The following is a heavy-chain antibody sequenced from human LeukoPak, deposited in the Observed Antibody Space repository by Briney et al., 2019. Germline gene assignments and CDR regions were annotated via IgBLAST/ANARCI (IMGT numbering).Heavy chain of an antibody. V-gene: IGHV3-23*01. Sequence: QAGGSLRLSCAASGFSFDNFAMSWVRQAPGKGLEWVSAISGSGGSTYYADSVKGRFTISRDNSKNTLYLQMNGLRAEDTAAYYCAKYPGLGYYYDYWGQGTLVTVSS. CDR1: GFSFDNFA. CDR3: AKYPGLGYYYDY. J-gene: IGHJ4*02. D-gene: IGHD3-3*01. CDR2: ISGSGGST.